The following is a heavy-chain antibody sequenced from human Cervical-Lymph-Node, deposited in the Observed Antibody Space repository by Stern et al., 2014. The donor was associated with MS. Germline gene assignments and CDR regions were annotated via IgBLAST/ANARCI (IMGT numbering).Heavy chain of an antibody. D-gene: IGHD1-26*01. V-gene: IGHV1-69*01. CDR2: IIPIFGTA. Sequence: VQLVQSGAEVTKPGSSVKVSCQASGGTFSSYAISWVRQAPGQGLEWMAGIIPIFGTANYAQTFQGLVTITAHDTTSPAYPELSSLRSEDTAVYYCARGELKEGLVRGMDVWGQGTTVTVSS. J-gene: IGHJ6*02. CDR3: ARGELKEGLVRGMDV. CDR1: GGTFSSYA.